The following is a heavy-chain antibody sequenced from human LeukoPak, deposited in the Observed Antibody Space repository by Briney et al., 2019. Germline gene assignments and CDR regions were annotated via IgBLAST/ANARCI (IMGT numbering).Heavy chain of an antibody. CDR2: ISYVGSNK. J-gene: IGHJ4*02. Sequence: GGSLRLSCAASGFTFSSYGMHWVRQAPGKGLEWVAVISYVGSNKYYADSVKGRFTISRDNSKNTLYLQMNSLRAEDTAVYYCAKDNYYDSSGYCDYWGQGTLVTVSS. CDR3: AKDNYYDSSGYCDY. CDR1: GFTFSSYG. D-gene: IGHD3-22*01. V-gene: IGHV3-30*18.